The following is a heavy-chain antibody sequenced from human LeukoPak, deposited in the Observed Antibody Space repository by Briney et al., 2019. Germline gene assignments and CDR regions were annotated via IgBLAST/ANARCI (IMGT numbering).Heavy chain of an antibody. D-gene: IGHD6-13*01. J-gene: IGHJ4*02. CDR1: GFTFSSYD. V-gene: IGHV3-13*01. Sequence: GGSLRLSCAASGFTFSSYDMHWVRQATGKGLEWVSAIGTAGDTYYPGSVKGRFTISRENAKNSLHLQMNSLRAGDTAVYYCARARIAAAGNFDYWGQGTLVTVSS. CDR3: ARARIAAAGNFDY. CDR2: IGTAGDT.